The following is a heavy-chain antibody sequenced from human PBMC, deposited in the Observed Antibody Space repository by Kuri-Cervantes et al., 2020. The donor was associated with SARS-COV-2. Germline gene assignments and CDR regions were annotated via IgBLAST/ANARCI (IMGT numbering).Heavy chain of an antibody. Sequence: SQTLSLTCAVYGGSFSGYYWSWIRQPPGKGLEWIGEINHSGSTNYNPSLKSRVTISVDTSKNQFSLKLSSVTAADTAVYYCARRPIAAAGTGFDYWGQGTRVTGSS. J-gene: IGHJ4*02. D-gene: IGHD6-13*01. CDR3: ARRPIAAAGTGFDY. V-gene: IGHV4-34*01. CDR2: INHSGST. CDR1: GGSFSGYY.